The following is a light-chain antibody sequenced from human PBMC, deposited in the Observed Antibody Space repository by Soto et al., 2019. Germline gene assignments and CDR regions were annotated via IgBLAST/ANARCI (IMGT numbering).Light chain of an antibody. CDR1: SSNIGAGYD. CDR3: QSHDSRLSGSL. J-gene: IGLJ2*01. Sequence: QSVLTQPPSLSGAPGQRVTIPCTGSSSNIGAGYDIHWYQQFPGKAPKVVIYANDNRPSGVPDRFSGSKFGSSASLTITGLQAEDEADYYCQSHDSRLSGSLFGGGTKVTVL. V-gene: IGLV1-40*01. CDR2: AND.